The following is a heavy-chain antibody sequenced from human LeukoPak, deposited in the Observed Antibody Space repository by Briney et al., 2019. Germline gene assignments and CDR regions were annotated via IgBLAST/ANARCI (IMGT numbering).Heavy chain of an antibody. CDR2: ISYDGSNK. CDR1: GFTFSSYA. D-gene: IGHD5-18*01. V-gene: IGHV3-30*04. Sequence: GGSLRLSCAASGFTFSSYAMHWVRQAPGEGLEWVAVISYDGSNKYYADSVKGRFTISRDNSKNTLYLQMNSLRAEDTAVYYCARVFGYSYGPGHYWGQGTLVTVSS. J-gene: IGHJ4*02. CDR3: ARVFGYSYGPGHY.